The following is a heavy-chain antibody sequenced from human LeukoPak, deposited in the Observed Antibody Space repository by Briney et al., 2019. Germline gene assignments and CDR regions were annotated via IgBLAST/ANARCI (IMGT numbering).Heavy chain of an antibody. CDR1: GFTFSTYW. CDR2: INVDGSST. J-gene: IGHJ5*02. Sequence: GGSLRLSCAASGFTFSTYWIHWVRQAPGKGLVWVSRINVDGSSTSYADSVKGRFTISRDNAENTLYLQMNSLRAEDTAVYYCARGHSTMVTPHFDPGGQGPLVTVS. V-gene: IGHV3-74*01. CDR3: ARGHSTMVTPHFDP. D-gene: IGHD5-18*01.